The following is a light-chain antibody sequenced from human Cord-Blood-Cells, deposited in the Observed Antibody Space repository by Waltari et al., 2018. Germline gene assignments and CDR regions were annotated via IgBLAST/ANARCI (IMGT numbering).Light chain of an antibody. J-gene: IGKJ1*01. CDR1: QGVSSSY. Sequence: EIVLTQSPGTLSLSPGERHTLPCRASQGVSSSYLAWYQRKPGQAPRLLIYGASSRATGIPDRFSGRGSGTDFSLTISRLEPEGLAVYDCQQYGSSWTFGQGTKVEIK. CDR3: QQYGSSWT. V-gene: IGKV3-20*01. CDR2: GAS.